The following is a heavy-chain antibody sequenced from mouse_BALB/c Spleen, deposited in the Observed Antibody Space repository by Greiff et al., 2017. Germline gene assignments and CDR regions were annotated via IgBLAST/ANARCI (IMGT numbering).Heavy chain of an antibody. Sequence: VQLQQSGPGLVQPSQSLSITCTVSGFSLTSYGVHWVRQSPGKGLEWLGVIWSGGSTDYNAAFISRLSISKDNSKSQVFFKMNSLQANDTAIYYCARNTGYRYDEGYAMDYWGQGTSVTVSS. V-gene: IGHV2-2*02. CDR3: ARNTGYRYDEGYAMDY. D-gene: IGHD2-14*01. J-gene: IGHJ4*01. CDR1: GFSLTSYG. CDR2: IWSGGST.